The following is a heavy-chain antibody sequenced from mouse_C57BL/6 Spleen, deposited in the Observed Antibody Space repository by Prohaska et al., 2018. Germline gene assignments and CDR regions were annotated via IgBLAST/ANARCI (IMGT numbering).Heavy chain of an antibody. CDR1: GFTFSSYG. Sequence: EVQLVESGGDLVKPGGSLKLSCAASGFTFSSYGMSWVRQTPDNRLEVVEKISSGGSYTYYPDSVKGRFIISRDDDKNTLYLQMSSLKSEDTAMYYCGLEIAYWGQGTLVTVSA. CDR2: ISSGGSYT. V-gene: IGHV5-6*01. CDR3: GLEIAY. D-gene: IGHD2-4*01. J-gene: IGHJ3*01.